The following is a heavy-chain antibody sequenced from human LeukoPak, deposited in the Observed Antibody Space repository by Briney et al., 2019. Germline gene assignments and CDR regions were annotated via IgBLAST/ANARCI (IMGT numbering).Heavy chain of an antibody. V-gene: IGHV3-74*01. D-gene: IGHD6-19*01. CDR3: AGAPQWLAYAYDI. J-gene: IGHJ3*02. Sequence: PGGSLRLSCAVSGFTFSAYWINWVRQAPGPGLVWVSRISTDGNSISYADSVKGRFTISRDNAKNTLYLQMNSLRVEDTAVYYCAGAPQWLAYAYDIWGQGTMVTVPS. CDR1: GFTFSAYW. CDR2: ISTDGNSI.